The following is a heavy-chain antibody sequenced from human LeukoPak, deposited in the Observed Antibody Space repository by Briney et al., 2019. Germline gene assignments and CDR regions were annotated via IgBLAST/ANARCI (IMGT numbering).Heavy chain of an antibody. D-gene: IGHD3-16*01. J-gene: IGHJ6*03. V-gene: IGHV4-4*02. CDR2: IYHSGST. CDR3: ARQFGYYYYMDV. Sequence: SETLSLTCAVSGGSISSSNWWSWVRQPPGKGLEWIGEIYHSGSTNYNPSLKSRVTISVDTSKNQFSLKLSSVTAADTAVYYCARQFGYYYYMDVWGKGTTVTISS. CDR1: GGSISSSNW.